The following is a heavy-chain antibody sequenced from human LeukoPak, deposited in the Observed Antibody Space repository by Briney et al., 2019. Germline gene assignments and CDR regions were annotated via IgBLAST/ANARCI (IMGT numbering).Heavy chain of an antibody. CDR3: AKGRFDWLLEGYYFDY. Sequence: SETLSLTCTVSGGSISSSSYYWGWIRQPPGKGLEWIGSIYYSGSTYYNPSLKSRVTISVDTSKNQFSLKLSSVTAADTAVYYCAKGRFDWLLEGYYFDYWGQGTLVTVSS. J-gene: IGHJ4*02. V-gene: IGHV4-39*07. D-gene: IGHD3-9*01. CDR1: GGSISSSSYY. CDR2: IYYSGST.